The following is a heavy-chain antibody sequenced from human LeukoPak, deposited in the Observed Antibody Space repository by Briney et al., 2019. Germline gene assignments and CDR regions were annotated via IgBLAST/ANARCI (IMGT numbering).Heavy chain of an antibody. V-gene: IGHV3-21*01. Sequence: GGSLRLSCAASGFTFSSYSMNWVRQAPGKGLEWVSSISSSSYIYYADSVKGRFTISRDNAKNSLYLQMNSLRAEDTAVYYCARDFSIAVAGTERDYWGQGTLVTVSS. CDR3: ARDFSIAVAGTERDY. J-gene: IGHJ4*02. D-gene: IGHD6-19*01. CDR2: ISSSSYI. CDR1: GFTFSSYS.